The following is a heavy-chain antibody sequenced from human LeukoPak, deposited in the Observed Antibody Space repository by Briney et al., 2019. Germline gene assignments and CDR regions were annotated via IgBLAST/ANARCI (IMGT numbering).Heavy chain of an antibody. J-gene: IGHJ4*02. CDR3: ASPGDIVVVPAALDY. CDR1: GFTFSSYA. Sequence: PGGSLRLSCAASGFTFSSYAMHWVRQAPGKGLEWVAVISYDGSNKYYADSVKGRFTISRDNSKNTLYLQMNSLSAEDTAVYYCASPGDIVVVPAALDYWGQGTLVTVSS. CDR2: ISYDGSNK. V-gene: IGHV3-30-3*01. D-gene: IGHD2-2*01.